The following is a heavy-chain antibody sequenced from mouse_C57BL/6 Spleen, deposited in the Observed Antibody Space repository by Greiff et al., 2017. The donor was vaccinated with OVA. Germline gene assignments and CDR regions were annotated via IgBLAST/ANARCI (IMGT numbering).Heavy chain of an antibody. D-gene: IGHD1-1*01. CDR1: GYTFTGYW. CDR3: ARSGAITTVVAGDFDY. J-gene: IGHJ2*01. V-gene: IGHV1-9*01. CDR2: ILPGSGST. Sequence: VKLVESGAELMKPGASVKLSCKATGYTFTGYWIEWVKQRPGHGLEWIGEILPGSGSTNYNEKFKGKATFTADTSSNTAYMQLSSLTTEDSAIYYCARSGAITTVVAGDFDYWGQGTTLTVSS.